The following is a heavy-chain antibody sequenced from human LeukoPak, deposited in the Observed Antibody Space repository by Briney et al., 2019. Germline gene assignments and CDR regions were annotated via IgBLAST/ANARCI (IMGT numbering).Heavy chain of an antibody. CDR1: GYTFTGYY. CDR3: ARAWGYSYGPDYYMDV. J-gene: IGHJ6*03. D-gene: IGHD5-18*01. Sequence: GASVKVSCKASGYTFTGYYMHWVRQAPGQGLEWMGWINPNSGGTNYAQKFQGRVTMTRDTSISTAYMELSRLRSDDTAVYYCARAWGYSYGPDYYMDVWGKGTTVTVSS. CDR2: INPNSGGT. V-gene: IGHV1-2*02.